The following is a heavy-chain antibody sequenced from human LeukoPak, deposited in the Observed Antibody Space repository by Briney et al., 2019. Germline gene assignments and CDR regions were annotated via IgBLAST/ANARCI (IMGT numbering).Heavy chain of an antibody. V-gene: IGHV1-18*01. CDR2: ISAYNGNT. Sequence: ASVKVSCKASGYTFTSYGISWVRQAPGQGLEWMGWISAYNGNTNYAQKLQGRVTMTTDTSTSTAYMELRSLRSDDTAVYYCARDCSSTSCPPNDAFDIWGQGTLVTVSS. D-gene: IGHD2-2*01. J-gene: IGHJ3*02. CDR1: GYTFTSYG. CDR3: ARDCSSTSCPPNDAFDI.